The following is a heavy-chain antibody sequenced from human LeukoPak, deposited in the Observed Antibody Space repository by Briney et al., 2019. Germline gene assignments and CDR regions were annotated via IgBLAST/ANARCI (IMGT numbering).Heavy chain of an antibody. CDR1: GFTFSSYG. J-gene: IGHJ5*02. CDR3: AVASWIRLVVPAAMRFDP. Sequence: PGGSLRLSCAASGFTFSSYGMHWVRQAPGKGLEWVTFIRYDGSNKYYADSVKGRFTISRDNSKNTLYLRMNSLRAEDTAVYYCAVASWIRLVVPAAMRFDPWGQGTLVTVSS. V-gene: IGHV3-30*02. D-gene: IGHD2-2*01. CDR2: IRYDGSNK.